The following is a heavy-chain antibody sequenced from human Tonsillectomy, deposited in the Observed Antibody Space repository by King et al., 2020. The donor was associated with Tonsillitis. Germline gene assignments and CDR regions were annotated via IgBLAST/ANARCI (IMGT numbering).Heavy chain of an antibody. CDR1: GFTFSSYT. CDR3: ARDLTTGGDDY. J-gene: IGHJ4*02. Sequence: QLVQSGGGLVKPGGSLRLSCAASGFTFSSYTMNWVRQAPGKGLEWVSSISSSSSYIYYADSVKGRFTISRDNAKNSLYLQMNSLRAEDTAVYYCARDLTTGGDDYWGQGTLVTVSS. V-gene: IGHV3-21*01. D-gene: IGHD7-27*01. CDR2: ISSSSSYI.